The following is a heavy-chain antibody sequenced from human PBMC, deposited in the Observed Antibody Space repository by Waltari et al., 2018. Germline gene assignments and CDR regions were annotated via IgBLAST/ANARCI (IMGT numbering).Heavy chain of an antibody. CDR3: ARHWNQDILADSFDL. J-gene: IGHJ4*02. Sequence: QVQLQDSGPGLVKPSATLSLPCHFSQGPIRGIFWSWIRPPAGKALEWIGFTSPTGGTDYNPSFKSRVTMSSDTSKNQVFLHLNSVTAADTAVFYCARHWNQDILADSFDLWGQGTRVTISS. V-gene: IGHV4-4*07. CDR2: TSPTGGT. CDR1: QGPIRGIF. D-gene: IGHD1-1*01.